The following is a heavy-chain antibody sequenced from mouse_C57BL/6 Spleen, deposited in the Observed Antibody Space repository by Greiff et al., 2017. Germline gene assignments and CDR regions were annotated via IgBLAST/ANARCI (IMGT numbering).Heavy chain of an antibody. CDR2: ISSGSSTI. Sequence: EVKLVESGGGLVKPGGSLKLSCAASGFTFSDYGMHWVRQAPEKGLEWVAYISSGSSTIYYADTVKGRFTISRDNAKNTLFLQMTSLRSEDTAMYYCARGYYGSSYDYYAMEYWGQGTSVTVSS. V-gene: IGHV5-17*01. CDR3: ARGYYGSSYDYYAMEY. D-gene: IGHD1-1*01. CDR1: GFTFSDYG. J-gene: IGHJ4*01.